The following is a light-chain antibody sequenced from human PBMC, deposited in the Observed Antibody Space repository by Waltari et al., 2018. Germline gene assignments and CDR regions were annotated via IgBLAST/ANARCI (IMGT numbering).Light chain of an antibody. CDR1: QGINKE. J-gene: IGKJ3*01. CDR3: HQDYTTPFT. Sequence: DIQMTQSPSSLSASVGDRVTVTCRASQGINKELSWYQQKPGKAPTLLIYAASSLETGVSSRFSDSGSGTDFPLTISGLQPEDVATYCCHQDYTTPFTFGPGTKLDIK. V-gene: IGKV1-27*01. CDR2: AAS.